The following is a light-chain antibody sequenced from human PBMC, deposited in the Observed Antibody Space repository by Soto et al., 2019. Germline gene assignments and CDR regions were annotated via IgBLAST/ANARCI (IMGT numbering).Light chain of an antibody. Sequence: DIQMTQSPSTLSASVGDRVTITCRASQSISSWLAWYQQKPGKAPKLLIYKASSLESGVPSRFSGSGSGTEFTLTISSLQPDDFAYYYCQHYNSYSRTFGQGTKVEIK. CDR2: KAS. CDR3: QHYNSYSRT. CDR1: QSISSW. V-gene: IGKV1-5*03. J-gene: IGKJ1*01.